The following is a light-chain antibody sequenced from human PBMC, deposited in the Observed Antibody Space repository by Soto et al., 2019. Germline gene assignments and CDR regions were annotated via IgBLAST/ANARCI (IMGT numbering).Light chain of an antibody. CDR1: SSNIGAGYD. J-gene: IGLJ1*01. CDR2: GNS. V-gene: IGLV1-40*01. CDR3: AVWDDSLSGRYV. Sequence: QSVLPQPPSVSGAPGQRVTISCTGSSSNIGAGYDVHWYQQLPGTAPKLLIFGNSNRPSGVPDRFSGSKSGTSASLAISGLRSEDEADYYCAVWDDSLSGRYVFGTGTKVTVL.